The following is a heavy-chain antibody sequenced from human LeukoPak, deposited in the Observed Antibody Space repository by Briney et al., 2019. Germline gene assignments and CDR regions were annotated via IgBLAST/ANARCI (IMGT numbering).Heavy chain of an antibody. Sequence: PSETLSLTCTVSGGSISSYYWSWIRQPPGKRLEWIGEINHSGSTNYNPSLKSRVTISVDTSKNQFSLKLSSVTAADTAVYYCARHRGYYGSGSYPLYYYYYMDVWGKGTTVTISS. CDR1: GGSISSYY. V-gene: IGHV4-59*08. CDR3: ARHRGYYGSGSYPLYYYYYMDV. CDR2: INHSGST. D-gene: IGHD3-10*01. J-gene: IGHJ6*03.